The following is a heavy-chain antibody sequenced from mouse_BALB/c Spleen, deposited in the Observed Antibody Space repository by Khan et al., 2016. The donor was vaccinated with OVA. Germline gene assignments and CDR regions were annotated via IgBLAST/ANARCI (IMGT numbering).Heavy chain of an antibody. Sequence: VQLKQSGGGLVKPGGSLKLSCAASGFSFSRYSMSWVRQTPEMRLEWVATISSGGTYTYYPDILKGRFTISRDTAKNTLFLQMSSLRSEDTAIYYCARHEGYYGYGQGDYWGQGTSVTVSS. D-gene: IGHD2-2*01. CDR3: ARHEGYYGYGQGDY. J-gene: IGHJ4*01. CDR2: ISSGGTYT. CDR1: GFSFSRYS. V-gene: IGHV5-9-3*01.